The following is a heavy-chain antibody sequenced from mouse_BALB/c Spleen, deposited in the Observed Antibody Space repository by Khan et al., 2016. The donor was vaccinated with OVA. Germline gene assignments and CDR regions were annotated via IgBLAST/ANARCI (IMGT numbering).Heavy chain of an antibody. Sequence: EVKLEESGPGLVKPSQSLSLTCTVTGYSITSDYAWNWIRQFPGNKLEWMGYISYSGSTSYNPSLKSRISITRDTSKNQFFLQLNSVTTEDTATYYCARGGNGYYLAWFAYWGQGTLVTVSA. CDR2: ISYSGST. CDR1: GYSITSDYA. D-gene: IGHD2-3*01. J-gene: IGHJ3*01. V-gene: IGHV3-2*02. CDR3: ARGGNGYYLAWFAY.